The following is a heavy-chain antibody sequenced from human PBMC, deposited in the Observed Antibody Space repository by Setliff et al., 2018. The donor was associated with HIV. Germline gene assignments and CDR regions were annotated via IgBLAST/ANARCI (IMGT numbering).Heavy chain of an antibody. V-gene: IGHV4-38-2*02. D-gene: IGHD3-9*01. CDR3: ARDPGYFDWLRSYRHYYGMDV. Sequence: SETLSLTCGVSGDSVSGYYWGWIRQPPGKGLEWIGNIYHSGNTYYNPSLKSRVTISVDTSKNQFSLKLSSVTAADTAVYFCARDPGYFDWLRSYRHYYGMDVWGQGTTVTVSS. CDR2: IYHSGNT. J-gene: IGHJ6*02. CDR1: GDSVSGYY.